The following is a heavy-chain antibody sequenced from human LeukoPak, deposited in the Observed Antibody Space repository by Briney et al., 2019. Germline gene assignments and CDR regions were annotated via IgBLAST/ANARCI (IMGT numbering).Heavy chain of an antibody. CDR1: GYTFTNYW. Sequence: GESLKISCKGSGYTFTNYWIGWVSQMPGKGLEWMGIIYPGDSDTRYSPSFQGQVTISADKSISTAYLQWSSLKASDNAMYYCARLTSGWHSNFDYWGQGTLVTVSS. V-gene: IGHV5-51*01. J-gene: IGHJ4*02. CDR3: ARLTSGWHSNFDY. D-gene: IGHD6-19*01. CDR2: IYPGDSDT.